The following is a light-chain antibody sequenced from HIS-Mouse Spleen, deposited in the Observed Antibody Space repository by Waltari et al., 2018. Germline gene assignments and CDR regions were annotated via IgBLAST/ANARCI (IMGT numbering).Light chain of an antibody. CDR1: SSDVRGYNY. Sequence: QSALTQPASVSGSPGQSITISCTGTSSDVRGYNYVSWYQQHPGKAPKLMIYEVSNRHSGVSNRFSGSKSGNTASLTLSGLQAEDEADYYCSSYTSSSTPYVFGTGTKVTVL. CDR2: EVS. CDR3: SSYTSSSTPYV. J-gene: IGLJ1*01. V-gene: IGLV2-14*01.